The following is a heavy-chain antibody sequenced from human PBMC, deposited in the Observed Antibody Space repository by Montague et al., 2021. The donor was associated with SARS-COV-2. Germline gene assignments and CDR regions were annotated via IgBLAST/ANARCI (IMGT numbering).Heavy chain of an antibody. Sequence: CAISGDSVSSNIAAWNWIRQSPSRGLEWLGRTYYRSWWRSQYPVSLESRITISGDTSKNQFSLQLNSVTPEDTAVYYCASAFYGAHWAFDVWGQGTMVTVSS. J-gene: IGHJ3*01. CDR3: ASAFYGAHWAFDV. V-gene: IGHV6-1*01. CDR2: TYYRSWWRS. CDR1: GDSVSSNIAA. D-gene: IGHD3-3*02.